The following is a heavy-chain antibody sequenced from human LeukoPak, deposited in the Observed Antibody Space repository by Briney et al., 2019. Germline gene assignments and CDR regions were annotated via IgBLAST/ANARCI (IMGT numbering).Heavy chain of an antibody. CDR3: ARNSGSYPHWFAP. CDR2: IFYSGST. Sequence: PSETLSLTCTVSGGSVSSVSYYWSWIRQPPGKGLEWIGYIFYSGSTNYNPSLKSRVTISVDTSKKQFSLKLTSVTAADTAVYYCARNSGSYPHWFAPWGQGTLVTVSS. V-gene: IGHV4-61*01. CDR1: GGSVSSVSYY. J-gene: IGHJ5*02. D-gene: IGHD1-26*01.